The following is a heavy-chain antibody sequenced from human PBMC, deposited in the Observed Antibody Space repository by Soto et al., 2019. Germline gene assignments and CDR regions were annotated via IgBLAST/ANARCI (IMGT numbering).Heavy chain of an antibody. D-gene: IGHD3-3*01. CDR1: GGSISSSSYY. V-gene: IGHV4-39*01. CDR3: ARGNRFLEWLFGGFVDYHLEV. J-gene: IGHJ6*03. Sequence: SETLSLTCTVSGGSISSSSYYRGWIRQPPGKGLEWIGSIYYRGSTYYNPSLKSRVTISVDTSKNQFSLKLSSVIAADTAVYYCARGNRFLEWLFGGFVDYHLEVWGKGTTVTVSS. CDR2: IYYRGST.